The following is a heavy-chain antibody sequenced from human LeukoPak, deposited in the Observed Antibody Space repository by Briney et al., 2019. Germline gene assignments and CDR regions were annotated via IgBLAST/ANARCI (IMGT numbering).Heavy chain of an antibody. J-gene: IGHJ4*02. Sequence: PGGSLRLSCAASGFTFSNYWMHWVRQAPGKGPVWVSRIKSDGSSTRFADSVQGRFTISRDNGKNTLYLQMNSLRAEDTAVYYCAKDLGYDILTGYYDYWGQGTLVTVSS. D-gene: IGHD3-9*01. V-gene: IGHV3-74*01. CDR2: IKSDGSST. CDR3: AKDLGYDILTGYYDY. CDR1: GFTFSNYW.